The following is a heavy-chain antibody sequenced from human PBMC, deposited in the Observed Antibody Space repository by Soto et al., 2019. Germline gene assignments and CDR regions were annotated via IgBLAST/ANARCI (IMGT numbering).Heavy chain of an antibody. CDR2: IKEEGSET. CDR3: ARLRGDYFYF. J-gene: IGHJ4*02. V-gene: IGHV3-7*01. CDR1: GFTFSAYW. Sequence: EVQLVESGGALVQPGGSLRLSCAASGFTFSAYWMTWIRQAPGKGLEWLANIKEEGSETHSMDSVKGRFAISRDNSRHSLYLQMNSLRAEDTAVYYCARLRGDYFYFWGQGTLVTVSS.